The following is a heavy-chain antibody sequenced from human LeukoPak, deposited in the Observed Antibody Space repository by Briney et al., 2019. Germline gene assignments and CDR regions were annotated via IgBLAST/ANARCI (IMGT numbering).Heavy chain of an antibody. V-gene: IGHV3-21*01. J-gene: IGHJ4*02. CDR2: LGGRGVLT. CDR3: ARGQSRYFDWYLGFFDY. D-gene: IGHD3-9*01. CDR1: GFTFSNYA. Sequence: GGSLRLSCAVSGFTFSNYAMSWVRQAPGKGLERVSTLGGRGVLTYYADSVKGRFTISRDNAKNSLYLQMNSLRADDTAVYYCARGQSRYFDWYLGFFDYWGQGTLVTVSS.